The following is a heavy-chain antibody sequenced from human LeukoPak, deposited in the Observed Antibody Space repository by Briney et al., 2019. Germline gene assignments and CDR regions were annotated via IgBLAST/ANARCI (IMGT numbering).Heavy chain of an antibody. CDR2: ISSSSYI. D-gene: IGHD1-26*01. J-gene: IGHJ3*02. CDR1: GFTFSSYS. V-gene: IGHV3-21*01. CDR3: ASGSGSRDDAFDI. Sequence: GGSLRLSCAASGFTFSSYSMNWVRQAPGKGLEWVSSISSSSYIYYADSVKGRFTISRDNAKNSLYLQMNSLRAEDTAVYYCASGSGSRDDAFDIWGQGTMVTVSS.